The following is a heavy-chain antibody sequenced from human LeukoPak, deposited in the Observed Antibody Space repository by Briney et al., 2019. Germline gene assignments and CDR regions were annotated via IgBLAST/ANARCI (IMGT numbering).Heavy chain of an antibody. V-gene: IGHV1-2*02. CDR3: AREDVAAGNWFDP. CDR1: GYTFTGYY. CDR2: INPNSGGT. D-gene: IGHD6-13*01. J-gene: IGHJ5*02. Sequence: VASVKVSCKASGYTFTGYYMYWVRQAPGQGLEWMGWINPNSGGTNYAQKFQGRVTMTRDTSISTAYMELSRLRSDDTAVYYCAREDVAAGNWFDPWGQGTLVTVSS.